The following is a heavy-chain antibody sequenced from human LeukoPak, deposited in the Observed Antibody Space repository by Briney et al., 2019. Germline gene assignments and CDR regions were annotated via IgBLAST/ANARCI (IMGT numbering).Heavy chain of an antibody. CDR3: ARGTRDIVVVPAAIRFDP. Sequence: ASVKASCKASGYTFTSYDINWVRQATGQGLEWMGWMNPNSGNTGYAQKFQGRVTITRNTSISTAYMELSSLRSEDTAVYYCARGTRDIVVVPAAIRFDPWGQGTLVTVSS. V-gene: IGHV1-8*03. CDR1: GYTFTSYD. D-gene: IGHD2-2*01. CDR2: MNPNSGNT. J-gene: IGHJ5*02.